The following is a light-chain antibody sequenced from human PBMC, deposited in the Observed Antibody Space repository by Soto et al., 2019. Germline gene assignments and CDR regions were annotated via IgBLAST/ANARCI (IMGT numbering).Light chain of an antibody. V-gene: IGKV3D-20*02. CDR1: QTVSSNF. J-gene: IGKJ5*01. Sequence: DIVLTQSPVTLSLSTGDRATLSCSASQTVSSNFLAWYQQRPAQAPRLLIHGASTRATGITDRFSGSVSGTDFTLTISGLEPADLGVYYCQQRHNWPITFGQGTRLEIK. CDR3: QQRHNWPIT. CDR2: GAS.